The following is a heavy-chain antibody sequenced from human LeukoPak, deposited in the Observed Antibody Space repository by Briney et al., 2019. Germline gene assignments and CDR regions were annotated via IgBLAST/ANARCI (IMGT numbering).Heavy chain of an antibody. CDR3: ATCSCPPRYYYYYYMDV. V-gene: IGHV1-69*05. Sequence: ASVKVSRKASGGTFSSYAISWVRQAPGQGLEWVGRIIPIFGTANYAQKFQGRVTITTDESTSTAYMELSSLRSEDTAVYYCATCSCPPRYYYYYYMDVWGKGTTVTVSS. J-gene: IGHJ6*03. CDR1: GGTFSSYA. D-gene: IGHD2-2*01. CDR2: IIPIFGTA.